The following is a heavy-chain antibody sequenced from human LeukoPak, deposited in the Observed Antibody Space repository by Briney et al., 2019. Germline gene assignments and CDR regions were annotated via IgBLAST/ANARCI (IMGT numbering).Heavy chain of an antibody. D-gene: IGHD2-2*01. CDR2: IYPGDSDT. CDR1: GYTFTSHW. J-gene: IGHJ4*02. Sequence: GESLKISCKGSGYTFTSHWIGWVRQLPGKGLEWMGLIYPGDSDTRYSPSFQGQVTISADKSINTAYLQWRSLKTSDTAMYYCARRQGCSSTSCPPDYWGQGTLVTVSS. CDR3: ARRQGCSSTSCPPDY. V-gene: IGHV5-51*01.